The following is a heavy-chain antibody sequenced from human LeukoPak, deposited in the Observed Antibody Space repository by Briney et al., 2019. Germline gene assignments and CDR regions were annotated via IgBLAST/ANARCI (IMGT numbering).Heavy chain of an antibody. J-gene: IGHJ3*02. CDR3: ARDGPSMVRGDWAFDI. V-gene: IGHV1-46*01. D-gene: IGHD3-10*01. CDR2: INPSGGST. Sequence: GASVKVSCKASGYTFTSYYMHWVRQAPGQGLEGMGIINPSGGSTSYAQKFQGRVTMTRDTSTSTVYMELSSLRSEDTAVYYCARDGPSMVRGDWAFDIWGQGTMVTVSS. CDR1: GYTFTSYY.